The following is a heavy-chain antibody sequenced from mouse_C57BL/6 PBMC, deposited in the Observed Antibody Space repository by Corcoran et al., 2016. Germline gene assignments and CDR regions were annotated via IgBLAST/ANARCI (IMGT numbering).Heavy chain of an antibody. J-gene: IGHJ2*01. Sequence: QVQLQQSGAELVKPGASVKISCKASGYAFSSYWMNWVKQRPGKGLEWIGQIYPGDGDTNYNGKFKGKATLTADKSSSTAYMQLSSLTSEDSAVYFCARWGYGNYRRYFDYWGQGTTLTVSS. D-gene: IGHD2-10*02. V-gene: IGHV1-80*01. CDR2: IYPGDGDT. CDR3: ARWGYGNYRRYFDY. CDR1: GYAFSSYW.